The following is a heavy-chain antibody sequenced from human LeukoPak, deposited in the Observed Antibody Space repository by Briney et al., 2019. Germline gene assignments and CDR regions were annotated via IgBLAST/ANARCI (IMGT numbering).Heavy chain of an antibody. CDR3: AREIYYGDASDI. Sequence: SETLSLTCTVSGGSISSYYWSWIRQPPGKGLEWIGYIYYSGSTNYNPSLKSRVTISVDTSKNQFSLKLSSVTAADTAVYYCAREIYYGDASDIWGQGTMVTVSS. D-gene: IGHD3-10*01. CDR2: IYYSGST. CDR1: GGSISSYY. V-gene: IGHV4-59*01. J-gene: IGHJ3*02.